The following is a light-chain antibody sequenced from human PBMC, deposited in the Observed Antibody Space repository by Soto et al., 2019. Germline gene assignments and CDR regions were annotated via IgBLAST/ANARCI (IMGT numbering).Light chain of an antibody. CDR1: QSVSSSF. CDR2: GVS. V-gene: IGKV3-20*01. J-gene: IGKJ4*01. CDR3: QQYSSSPLT. Sequence: EIVLTQSPGTLSLSPGERATLSCRASQSVSSSFLAWYQQKPDQAPRLLIYGVSSRATGIPDRFTGSGSGTDFTLTISRLEPEDFPVDYCQQYSSSPLTFGVGTKVYIK.